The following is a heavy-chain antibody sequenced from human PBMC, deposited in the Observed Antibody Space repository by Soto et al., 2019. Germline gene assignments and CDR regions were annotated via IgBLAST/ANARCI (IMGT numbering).Heavy chain of an antibody. J-gene: IGHJ4*02. CDR3: AIAWGYFGDY. V-gene: IGHV1-18*01. CDR1: GYTFTSYG. Sequence: QVQLVQSGAEVKKPGASVKVSCKASGYTFTSYGISWVRQAPGQWLEWMGWISGYNGNRNYAQKLPGRVNMTTDTSTSTAYMELRSLGSDDTAVYDCAIAWGYFGDYWGQGTLVNVSS. CDR2: ISGYNGNR. D-gene: IGHD2-15*01.